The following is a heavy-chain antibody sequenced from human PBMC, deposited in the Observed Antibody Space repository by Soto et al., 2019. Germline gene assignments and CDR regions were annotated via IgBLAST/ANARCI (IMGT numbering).Heavy chain of an antibody. J-gene: IGHJ5*02. V-gene: IGHV3-23*01. D-gene: IGHD6-13*01. CDR1: GFTFSTYA. Sequence: EVQLLESGGGLVQPGGSLRLSCAASGFTFSTYAMTWVRQAPGKGLEWVSGISGSGVLTYYADSVKGRFTISRDNSKNTLYLQMHSLRADDTAVYYCAKAWVASNWFTWFDPWGQGTLVTVSS. CDR2: ISGSGVLT. CDR3: AKAWVASNWFTWFDP.